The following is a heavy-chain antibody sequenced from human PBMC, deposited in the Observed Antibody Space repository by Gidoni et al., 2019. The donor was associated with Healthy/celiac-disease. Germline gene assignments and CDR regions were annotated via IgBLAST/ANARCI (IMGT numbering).Heavy chain of an antibody. Sequence: QVQLVQSAAEVKKPGASVTVSCKASGYTFTSYAMHWVRQAPGQRIAWMGWINAGNGNTKYSQKFQGRVTITRDTSASTAYMELSSLRSEDTAVYYCARAEGSLFDPWGQGTLVTVSS. CDR1: GYTFTSYA. CDR2: INAGNGNT. J-gene: IGHJ5*02. V-gene: IGHV1-3*01. CDR3: ARAEGSLFDP.